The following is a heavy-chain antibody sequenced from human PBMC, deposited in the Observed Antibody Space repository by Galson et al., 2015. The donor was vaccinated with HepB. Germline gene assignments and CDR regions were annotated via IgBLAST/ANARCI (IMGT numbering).Heavy chain of an antibody. CDR3: ARDHYDILTGYYSWYFDL. D-gene: IGHD3-9*01. Sequence: SLRLSCAASGFTFSSYAMHWVRQAPGKGLEWVAVISYDGSNKYYADSVKGRFTISRDNSKNTLYLQMNSLRAEDTAVYYCARDHYDILTGYYSWYFDLWGRGTLVTVSS. V-gene: IGHV3-30-3*01. CDR2: ISYDGSNK. J-gene: IGHJ2*01. CDR1: GFTFSSYA.